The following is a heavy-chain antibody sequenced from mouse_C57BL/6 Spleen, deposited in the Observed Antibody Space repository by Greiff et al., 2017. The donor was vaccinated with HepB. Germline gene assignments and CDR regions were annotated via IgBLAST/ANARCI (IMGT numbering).Heavy chain of an antibody. CDR1: GFSFNTYA. V-gene: IGHV10-1*01. Sequence: GGGLVQPKGSLKLSCAASGFSFNTYAMNWVRQAPGKGLEWVARIRSKSNNYATYYADSVKDRFTISRDDSESMLYLQMNNLKTEDTAMYYCVRHDGWFAYWGQGTLVTVSA. J-gene: IGHJ3*01. D-gene: IGHD2-3*01. CDR3: VRHDGWFAY. CDR2: IRSKSNNYAT.